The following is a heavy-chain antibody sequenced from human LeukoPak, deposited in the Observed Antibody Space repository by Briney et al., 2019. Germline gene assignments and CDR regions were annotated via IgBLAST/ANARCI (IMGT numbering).Heavy chain of an antibody. V-gene: IGHV3-23*01. CDR2: IIGSGGST. CDR1: GFTFSTYA. J-gene: IGHJ4*02. CDR3: AKDDINYGSGSYLFYFDY. D-gene: IGHD3-10*01. Sequence: GGSLRLSCAASGFTFSTYAISWVRQAPGKGLEWVSGIIGSGGSTDYADSVKGRFTISRDNSKNTLYLQMNSLRAEDTAVYYCAKDDINYGSGSYLFYFDYWGQGTLVTVSS.